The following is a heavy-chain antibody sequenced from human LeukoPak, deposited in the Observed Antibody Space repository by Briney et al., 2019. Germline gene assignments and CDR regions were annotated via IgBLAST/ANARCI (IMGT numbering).Heavy chain of an antibody. V-gene: IGHV4-59*01. J-gene: IGHJ4*02. CDR3: ARTDDSSGYYYYFDY. Sequence: PSETLSLTCTVSGGSISSYYWSWIRQPPGQGLEWIGYIYYSGSTNYNPSLKSRVTISVDTSKNQFSLKLSSVTAADTAVYYCARTDDSSGYYYYFDYWGQGTLVTVSS. CDR1: GGSISSYY. CDR2: IYYSGST. D-gene: IGHD3-22*01.